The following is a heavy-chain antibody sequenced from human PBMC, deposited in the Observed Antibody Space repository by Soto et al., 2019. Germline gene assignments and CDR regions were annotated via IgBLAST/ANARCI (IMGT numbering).Heavy chain of an antibody. V-gene: IGHV4-59*12. Sequence: PSETLSLTCPVSGGSFRSYYWSWIRQPPGKGLEWIGYIYYSGSANYNPSLKSRVTISVDTSKNQFSLKLSSVTAADTAVYYCARPAIAAAVSAFDYWGQGTLVTVSS. CDR3: ARPAIAAAVSAFDY. J-gene: IGHJ4*02. CDR2: IYYSGSA. CDR1: GGSFRSYY. D-gene: IGHD6-13*01.